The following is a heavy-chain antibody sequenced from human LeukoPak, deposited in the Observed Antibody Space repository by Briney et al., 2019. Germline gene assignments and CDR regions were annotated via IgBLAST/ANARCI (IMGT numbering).Heavy chain of an antibody. V-gene: IGHV1-18*01. CDR3: ATTSGDRYGMDV. J-gene: IGHJ6*02. CDR1: GYTFTSYD. CDR2: ISAYNGDT. D-gene: IGHD2-21*02. Sequence: GSVKVSCKASGYTFTSYDISWVRQASGQGLEWMGWISAYNGDTNYAQKFQGRVTMTEDTSTDTAYMELSSLRSEDTAVYYCATTSGDRYGMDVWGQGTTVTVSS.